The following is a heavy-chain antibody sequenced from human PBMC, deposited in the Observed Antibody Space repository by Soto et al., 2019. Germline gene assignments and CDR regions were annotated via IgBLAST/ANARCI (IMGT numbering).Heavy chain of an antibody. D-gene: IGHD1-26*01. CDR1: GFSLSTSGVG. CDR3: AHSRKSGSDHQTYYFDY. CDR2: IYWDDDK. Sequence: QITLKESGPTLVKPTQTLTLTCTFSGFSLSTSGVGVGWIRQPPGKALEWLALIYWDDDKRYSPSLKSRLTITKATSKNQVVLTMTNMDPVDTATYYCAHSRKSGSDHQTYYFDYWGQGTLVTVSS. V-gene: IGHV2-5*02. J-gene: IGHJ4*02.